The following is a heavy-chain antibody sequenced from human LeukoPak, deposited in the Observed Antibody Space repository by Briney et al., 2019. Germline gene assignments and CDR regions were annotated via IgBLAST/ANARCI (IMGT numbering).Heavy chain of an antibody. D-gene: IGHD2-15*01. CDR2: IIHSGST. CDR1: GGSISNGYW. V-gene: IGHV4-4*02. J-gene: IGHJ4*02. CDR3: ATYGPASGGFTFEY. Sequence: SETLSLTCAVSGGSISNGYWWSWVRQPPVKGLEWIGEIIHSGSTNYNPSLKSRVTISLDKSENQFSLNLNSVTAADTAVYYCATYGPASGGFTFEYWGQGTLVTVSS.